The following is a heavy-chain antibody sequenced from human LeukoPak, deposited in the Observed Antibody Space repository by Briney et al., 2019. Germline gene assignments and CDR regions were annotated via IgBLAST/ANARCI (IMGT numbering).Heavy chain of an antibody. Sequence: GASVKVSCKASGYTFSGYYMHWVRPAPGQGLEWMGWINPNSGDTIYAQKFQGRVTMTRDTSISTAYMELSRLRSDDTAIYYCARDFNLPGYYYCMDVWGQGTTVTVSS. CDR1: GYTFSGYY. CDR2: INPNSGDT. CDR3: ARDFNLPGYYYCMDV. V-gene: IGHV1-2*02. J-gene: IGHJ6*02.